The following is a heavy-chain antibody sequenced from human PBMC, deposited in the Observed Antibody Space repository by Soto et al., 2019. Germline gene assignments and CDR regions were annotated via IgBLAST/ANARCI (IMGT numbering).Heavy chain of an antibody. Sequence: GPTLANPTQTVTLTCNVFGCALSTSAQGVGWIRRPPGKALEWLGLIYWNDDKRYSPSLKSRLTILQDTSKNQVFIRMSKSCPVGTGTYLCAHIALGGTWYFDLSGR. CDR2: IYWNDDK. J-gene: IGHJ2*01. V-gene: IGHV2-5*01. CDR3: AHIALGGTWYFDL. D-gene: IGHD6-19*01. CDR1: GCALSTSAQG.